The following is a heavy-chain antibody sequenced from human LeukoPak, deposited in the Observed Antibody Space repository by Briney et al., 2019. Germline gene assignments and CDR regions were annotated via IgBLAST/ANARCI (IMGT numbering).Heavy chain of an antibody. D-gene: IGHD3-22*01. J-gene: IGHJ5*02. V-gene: IGHV1-69*04. CDR3: ARGGYQYDSSGYHFAHVDL. CDR1: GDTLSSYA. CDR2: IIPIHGIA. Sequence: SVKVSCKASGDTLSSYAITWVRQAPGQGLEWMGGIIPIHGIATYAQKFQGRVSITADKSTRTAYMELGSLRFEDTAMYYCARGGYQYDSSGYHFAHVDLWGQGTLVTVSS.